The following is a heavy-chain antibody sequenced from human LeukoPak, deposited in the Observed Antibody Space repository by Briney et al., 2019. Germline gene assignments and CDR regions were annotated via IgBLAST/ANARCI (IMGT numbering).Heavy chain of an antibody. J-gene: IGHJ4*02. D-gene: IGHD3-16*01. CDR2: INHSGST. V-gene: IGHV4-34*01. CDR1: GGSISGYY. Sequence: SETLSLTCTVSGGSISGYYWSWIRQPPGKGLEWIGEINHSGSTNYNPSLKSRVTISVDTSKNQFSLKLSSVTAADTAVYYCARSFYTQYYFDYWGQGTLVTVSS. CDR3: ARSFYTQYYFDY.